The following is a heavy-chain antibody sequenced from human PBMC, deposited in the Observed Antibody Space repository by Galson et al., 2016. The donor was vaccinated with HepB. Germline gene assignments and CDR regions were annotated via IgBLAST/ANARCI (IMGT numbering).Heavy chain of an antibody. CDR2: ISRSGDST. CDR1: GFTFNNYG. Sequence: SLRLSCAASGFTFNNYGMTWVRQAPGKGLEVVSSISRSGDSTDYADSVKGRFTISRDNSKNTLSLQMNSLRAEDTAVYYCVQGSTAPAVWGKGTTGTVSS. D-gene: IGHD1-26*01. CDR3: VQGSTAPAV. V-gene: IGHV3-23*01. J-gene: IGHJ6*04.